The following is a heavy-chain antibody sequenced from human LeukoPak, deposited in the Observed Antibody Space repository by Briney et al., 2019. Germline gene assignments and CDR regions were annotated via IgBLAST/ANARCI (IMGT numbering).Heavy chain of an antibody. D-gene: IGHD2-2*02. J-gene: IGHJ4*02. CDR1: GYTFTGYY. Sequence: ASVKVSCKASGYTFTGYYMHWVRQAPGQGLEWMGWINPNSGGTNYAQKFQGRVTMTRDTSISTAYMELSRLRSDDTAVYYCASAGYCSSTSCYTPDYWGQGTLVTVSS. CDR2: INPNSGGT. CDR3: ASAGYCSSTSCYTPDY. V-gene: IGHV1-2*02.